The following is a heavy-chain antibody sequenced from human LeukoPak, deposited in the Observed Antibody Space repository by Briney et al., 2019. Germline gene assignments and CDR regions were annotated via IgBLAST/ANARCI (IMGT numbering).Heavy chain of an antibody. CDR1: GDSITGYY. D-gene: IGHD6-13*01. V-gene: IGHV4-34*01. CDR2: INHSGST. Sequence: SETLSLTCSVSGDSITGYYWGWIRQPPGKGLEWIGEINHSGSTNYNPSLKSRVTISVDTSKNQFSLKLSSVTAADAAVYYCARRRRGYSSSWYDYWGQGTLVTVSS. J-gene: IGHJ4*02. CDR3: ARRRRGYSSSWYDY.